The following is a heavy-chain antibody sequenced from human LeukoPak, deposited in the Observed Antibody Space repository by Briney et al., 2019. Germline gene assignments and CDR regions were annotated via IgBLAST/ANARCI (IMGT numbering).Heavy chain of an antibody. D-gene: IGHD2-8*01. CDR3: ARASGYCTNGVCPTSFDY. CDR1: GFTFSRHW. Sequence: GGSLRLSCAASGFTFSRHWMSWVRQASGKGLEWVANINQDGSEKHYVDSVKGRFTISRDNAKNSLYLQMNSLSAEDTAVYYCARASGYCTNGVCPTSFDYWGQGTLVTVSS. V-gene: IGHV3-7*03. CDR2: INQDGSEK. J-gene: IGHJ4*02.